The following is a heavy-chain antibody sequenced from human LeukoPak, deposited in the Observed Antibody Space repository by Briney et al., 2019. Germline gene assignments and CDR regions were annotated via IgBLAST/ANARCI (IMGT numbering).Heavy chain of an antibody. CDR1: GGPISSSNYY. V-gene: IGHV4-39*01. Sequence: SETLSLTCAVSGGPISSSNYYWGWIRQPPGRGLEWIGSIYYGGSTYYNPSLKRRVTISVDTSKNEFSLNLSSVTAADMAVYYCARRPQDYYYGMDVWGQGTTVTVSS. CDR2: IYYGGST. CDR3: ARRPQDYYYGMDV. J-gene: IGHJ6*02.